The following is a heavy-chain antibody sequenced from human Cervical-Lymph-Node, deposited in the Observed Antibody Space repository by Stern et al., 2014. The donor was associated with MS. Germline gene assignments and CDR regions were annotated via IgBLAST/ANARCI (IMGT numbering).Heavy chain of an antibody. CDR1: GFTFGPHS. D-gene: IGHD6-25*01. CDR2: ISYDESSQ. J-gene: IGHJ4*02. V-gene: IGHV3-30-3*01. Sequence: DQLVESGGGVVQSGRSLRLSCATSGFTFGPHSMHLVRQAPGKGLALVAIISYDESSQHCADSMKGLFTITRSNSNNTLFLQMNSLRVEDTAIYYCARPAAARYFDYWGQGSQVTVSS. CDR3: ARPAAARYFDY.